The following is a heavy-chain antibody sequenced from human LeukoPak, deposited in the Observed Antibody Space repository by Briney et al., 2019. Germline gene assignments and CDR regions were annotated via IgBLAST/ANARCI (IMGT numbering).Heavy chain of an antibody. CDR3: ARVEKVLYRPTGWFDP. CDR1: GYSISSGYY. D-gene: IGHD2-2*02. V-gene: IGHV4-38-2*02. Sequence: SETLSLTCTVSGYSISSGYYWGWIRQPPGEGLEWIGSIYHSGSTYYNPSLKSRVTISVDMSKNQFSLKLSSVTAADTAVYYCARVEKVLYRPTGWFDPWGQGTLVTVSS. CDR2: IYHSGST. J-gene: IGHJ5*02.